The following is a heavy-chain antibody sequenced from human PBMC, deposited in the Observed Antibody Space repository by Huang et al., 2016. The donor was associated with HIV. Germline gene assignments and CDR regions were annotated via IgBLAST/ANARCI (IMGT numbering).Heavy chain of an antibody. Sequence: QVQLQQWGAGLLKPSETLSLTCAVYGGSFSTYYRSWIRQPPGKGLEWIGEIIHSGSTNSNPYLKSRVNISVDTSKSQFSLKLTSVTAADTGGYFCAKGLQLVVPAQGDIFDYWGQGTLVTVSS. CDR3: AKGLQLVVPAQGDIFDY. D-gene: IGHD2-2*01. CDR2: IIHSGST. J-gene: IGHJ4*02. CDR1: GGSFSTYY. V-gene: IGHV4-34*12.